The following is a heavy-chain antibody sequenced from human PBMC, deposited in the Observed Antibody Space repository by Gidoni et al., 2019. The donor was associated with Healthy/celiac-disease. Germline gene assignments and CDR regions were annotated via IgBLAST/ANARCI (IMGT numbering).Heavy chain of an antibody. CDR1: GGSISSYY. J-gene: IGHJ5*02. D-gene: IGHD3-10*01. Sequence: QVQLQESGPGLVKPSETLSLTCTVSGGSISSYYWSWIRQPPGKGLEWIGYIYYSGSTNYNPSLKSRVTISVDTSKNQFSLKLSSVTAADTAVYYCARSSWAYGSGANWFDPWGQGTLVTVSS. CDR3: ARSSWAYGSGANWFDP. CDR2: IYYSGST. V-gene: IGHV4-59*01.